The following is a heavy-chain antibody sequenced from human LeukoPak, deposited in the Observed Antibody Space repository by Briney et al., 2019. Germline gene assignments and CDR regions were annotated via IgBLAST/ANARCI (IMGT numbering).Heavy chain of an antibody. D-gene: IGHD2-15*01. CDR2: INPSGGST. Sequence: ASVKVSCKASGYTFTDYYIHWVRQAPGQGLEWMGIINPSGGSTSYPQKFQGRVTMTRDTSTSTVYMELSSLRSEDTAVYYCARVGGYCSGGGCYGNFDYWGQGSLVTVSS. CDR1: GYTFTDYY. J-gene: IGHJ4*02. V-gene: IGHV1-46*01. CDR3: ARVGGYCSGGGCYGNFDY.